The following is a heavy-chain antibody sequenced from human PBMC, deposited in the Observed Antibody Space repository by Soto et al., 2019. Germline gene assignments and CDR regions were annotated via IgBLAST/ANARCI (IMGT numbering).Heavy chain of an antibody. CDR3: ARTFSGYDGGYFDY. D-gene: IGHD5-12*01. Sequence: SETLSLTCTVSGGSISSYYWSWIRQPPGKGLEWIGYIYYSGSTNYNPSLKSRVTISVDTSKNQFSLKLSSVTAADTAVYYCARTFSGYDGGYFDYWGQGTLVTVSS. J-gene: IGHJ4*02. CDR2: IYYSGST. V-gene: IGHV4-59*08. CDR1: GGSISSYY.